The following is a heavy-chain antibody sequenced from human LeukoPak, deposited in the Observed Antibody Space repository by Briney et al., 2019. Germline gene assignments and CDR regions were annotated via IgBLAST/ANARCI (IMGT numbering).Heavy chain of an antibody. CDR1: GFTFSSYS. CDR2: ISSSSSYI. V-gene: IGHV3-21*01. D-gene: IGHD3-9*01. Sequence: GGSLRLSCAASGFTFSSYSMNWVRQAPGKGLEWVSSISSSSSYIYYADSVKGRFTISRDNAKNSLYLQMNSLRAEDTAVYYCASAYDILTAYFDYWAREPWSPSPQ. CDR3: ASAYDILTAYFDY. J-gene: IGHJ4*02.